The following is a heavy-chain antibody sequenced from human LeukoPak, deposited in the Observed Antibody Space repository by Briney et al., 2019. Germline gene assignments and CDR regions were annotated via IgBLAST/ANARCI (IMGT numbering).Heavy chain of an antibody. V-gene: IGHV3-23*01. CDR2: ISGSGGST. Sequence: RGSLRLSCAASGFTLSSYAMSLVRQAPGKGLEWVSAISGSGGSTYYADSVKGRFTSSRDNSKNTLYLQMNSQRAEDKAVYYCAKSGTSLNYYSYYMDFWGKGTTVTVSS. CDR3: AKSGTSLNYYSYYMDF. CDR1: GFTLSSYA. D-gene: IGHD6-13*01. J-gene: IGHJ6*03.